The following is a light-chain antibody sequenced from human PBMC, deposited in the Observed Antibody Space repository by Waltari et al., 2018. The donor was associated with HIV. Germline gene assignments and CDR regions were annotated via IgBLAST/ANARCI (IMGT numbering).Light chain of an antibody. CDR2: AAA. Sequence: CSARRSVSSNHLVWYQQRPGQAPRLLIYAAATSATAIPDRFSGSGSGTDVTLPISRLEPEDFVVYYCQQYGNSPYTFGQGTKVEI. CDR1: RSVSSNH. CDR3: QQYGNSPYT. V-gene: IGKV3-20*01. J-gene: IGKJ2*01.